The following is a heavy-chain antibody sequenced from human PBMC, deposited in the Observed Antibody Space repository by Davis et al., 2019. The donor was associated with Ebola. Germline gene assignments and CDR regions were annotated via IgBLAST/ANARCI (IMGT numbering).Heavy chain of an antibody. CDR1: TVTFGVDA. J-gene: IGHJ4*02. CDR3: AKRGGLGDLLPDY. Sequence: GESLKISCAASTVTFGVDAMSWVRQAPGKGLEWVAIISYDGITKYYADSVKGRFTISRDSSKTTVSLQMNSLRAEDTAVYYCAKRGGLGDLLPDYWGQGTLVTVSS. D-gene: IGHD4-17*01. V-gene: IGHV3-30*18. CDR2: ISYDGITK.